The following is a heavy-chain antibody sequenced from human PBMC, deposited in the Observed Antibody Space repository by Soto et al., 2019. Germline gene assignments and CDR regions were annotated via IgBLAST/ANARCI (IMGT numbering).Heavy chain of an antibody. CDR2: IWYDGSNK. D-gene: IGHD3-10*02. Sequence: SLRLSCAASGFTFSSYGMHWVRQAPGKGLEWVAVIWYDGSNKYYADSVKGRFTISRDNSKNTLYLQMNSLRAEDTAVYYCARDRVFGEPLNWFDPWGQGTLVTVSS. CDR1: GFTFSSYG. CDR3: ARDRVFGEPLNWFDP. V-gene: IGHV3-33*01. J-gene: IGHJ5*02.